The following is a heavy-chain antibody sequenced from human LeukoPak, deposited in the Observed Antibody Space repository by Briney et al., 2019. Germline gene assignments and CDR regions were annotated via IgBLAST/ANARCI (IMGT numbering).Heavy chain of an antibody. CDR3: ARGGWPIKDIRTIFGVFSGDPSESSFDY. Sequence: PSETLSLTCTVSGGSISSSSYYWGWIRQPPGKGLEWIGSIYYSGSTYYNPSLKSRVTISVDTSKNQFSLKLSSVTAADTAVYYCARGGWPIKDIRTIFGVFSGDPSESSFDYWGQGTLVTVSS. V-gene: IGHV4-39*07. CDR2: IYYSGST. CDR1: GGSISSSSYY. J-gene: IGHJ4*02. D-gene: IGHD3-3*01.